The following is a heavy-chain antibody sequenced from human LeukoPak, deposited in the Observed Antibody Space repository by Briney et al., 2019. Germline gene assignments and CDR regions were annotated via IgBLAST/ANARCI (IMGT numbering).Heavy chain of an antibody. CDR3: GLTGIAAAGYFDY. CDR2: ISGGGDNT. Sequence: PGGSLRLSCAASGFTFTNYGMSWVRQAPGKGLEWVSVISGGGDNTYYADSVKGRFTISRDNSKNTLYLQMNSLRAEDTAVYYCGLTGIAAAGYFDYWGQGTLVTVSS. J-gene: IGHJ4*02. V-gene: IGHV3-23*01. D-gene: IGHD6-13*01. CDR1: GFTFTNYG.